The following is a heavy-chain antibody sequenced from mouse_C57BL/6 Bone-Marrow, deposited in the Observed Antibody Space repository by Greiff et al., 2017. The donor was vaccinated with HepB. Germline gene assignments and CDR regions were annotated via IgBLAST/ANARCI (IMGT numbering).Heavy chain of an antibody. V-gene: IGHV1-82*01. J-gene: IGHJ4*01. Sequence: VKLMESGPELVKPGASVKISCKASGYAFSSSWMNWVKQRPGKGLEWIGRIYPGDGDTNYNGKFKGKATLTADKSSSTAYMQLSSLTSEDSAVYFCAGRQLRLRYAMDYWGQGTSVTVSS. D-gene: IGHD3-2*02. CDR1: GYAFSSSW. CDR3: AGRQLRLRYAMDY. CDR2: IYPGDGDT.